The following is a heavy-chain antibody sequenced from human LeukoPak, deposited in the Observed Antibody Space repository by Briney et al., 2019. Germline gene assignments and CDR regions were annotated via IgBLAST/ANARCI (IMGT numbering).Heavy chain of an antibody. D-gene: IGHD3-16*01. J-gene: IGHJ5*02. CDR3: ARDAGGAWFDP. CDR2: IYYSGST. Sequence: SETLSLTCTVSGGSISSYYWSWIRHPPGKGLEWIGYIYYSGSTNYNPSLKSRVTISVDTSKNQFSLKLSSVTAADTAVYYCARDAGGAWFDPWGQGTLVTVSS. V-gene: IGHV4-59*01. CDR1: GGSISSYY.